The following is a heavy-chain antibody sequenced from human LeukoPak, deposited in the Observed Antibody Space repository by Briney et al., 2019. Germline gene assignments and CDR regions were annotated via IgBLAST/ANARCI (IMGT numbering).Heavy chain of an antibody. CDR2: INHSGST. CDR3: AGPSRGSYGRRDDAFGI. Sequence: SETLSLTCAVYGGSFSGFYWSWIRQPPGKGLEWIGEINHSGSTNYNPSLKSRVTISVDTSKNQFSLKLSSVTAADTAVYYCAGPSRGSYGRRDDAFGIWGQGTMVTVSS. V-gene: IGHV4-34*01. J-gene: IGHJ3*02. CDR1: GGSFSGFY. D-gene: IGHD1-26*01.